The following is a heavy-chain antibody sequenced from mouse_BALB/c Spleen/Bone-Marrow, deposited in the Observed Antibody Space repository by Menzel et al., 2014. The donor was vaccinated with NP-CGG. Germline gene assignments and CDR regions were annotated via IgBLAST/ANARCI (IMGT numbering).Heavy chain of an antibody. J-gene: IGHJ4*01. D-gene: IGHD2-4*01. CDR2: INPITGYT. Sequence: QVQLKDSGTELAKPGASVKMSCKASGYTFTSYWIHWIKPRPGQGLEWIGYINPITGYTEYNQKFKDKATLTADKSSSTAYIQLSSLTSDDSAVYYCARNYDYDGGYCAMDYWGQGTSVTVSS. CDR3: ARNYDYDGGYCAMDY. CDR1: GYTFTSYW. V-gene: IGHV1-7*01.